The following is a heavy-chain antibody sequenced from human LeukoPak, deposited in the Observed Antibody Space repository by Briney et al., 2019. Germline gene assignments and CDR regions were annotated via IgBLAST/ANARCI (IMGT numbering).Heavy chain of an antibody. J-gene: IGHJ4*02. CDR1: GFTFSSYW. Sequence: GGSLRLSCAASGFTFSSYWMSWVRQAPGKGREWVANIKQDGSEKYYVDSVKGRFTISRDNAKNSLYLQMNSLRAEDTAVYYCARRGGYCSSTSCYTYDYWGQGTLVTVSS. D-gene: IGHD2-2*02. CDR2: IKQDGSEK. V-gene: IGHV3-7*01. CDR3: ARRGGYCSSTSCYTYDY.